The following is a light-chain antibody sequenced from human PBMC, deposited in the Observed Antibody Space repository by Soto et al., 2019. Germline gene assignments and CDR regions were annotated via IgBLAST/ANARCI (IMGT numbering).Light chain of an antibody. Sequence: ALTQPRSVSGSPGQSVTISCTGTGNDVGAYNYVSWYQQHPGRPPKLLIYGVVRWPSGVPDRFSGSKSGNTASLTISGLQTEDEADYFCCSYAGGYTYLFGTGTKVTVL. CDR1: GNDVGAYNY. V-gene: IGLV2-11*01. CDR2: GVV. CDR3: CSYAGGYTYL. J-gene: IGLJ1*01.